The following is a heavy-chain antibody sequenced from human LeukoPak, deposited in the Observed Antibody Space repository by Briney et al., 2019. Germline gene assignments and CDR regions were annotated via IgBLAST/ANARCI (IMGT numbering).Heavy chain of an antibody. CDR1: GFTFSSYS. Sequence: PGGSLRLSCAASGFTFSSYSMNWVRQAPGKGLEWVSRISSSSSPIYYADSVKGRFTIPRDNAKNSLYLQMNSLRAEDTAVYYCAKIEAAGHWDYWGQGTLVTVSS. D-gene: IGHD6-25*01. CDR2: ISSSSSPI. V-gene: IGHV3-48*01. J-gene: IGHJ4*02. CDR3: AKIEAAGHWDY.